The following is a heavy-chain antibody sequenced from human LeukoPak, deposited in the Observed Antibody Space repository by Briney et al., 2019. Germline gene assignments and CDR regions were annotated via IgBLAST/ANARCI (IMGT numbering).Heavy chain of an antibody. Sequence: QAGGSLRLSCAASGFTFSSYAMSWVRQDPGKGLVWVSRINPDGSGTSHADSVKGRFTISRDNAKNTLYLQMNSLRAEDTAVYYCALDSGSGSYSGYWGLGTVVTVSS. V-gene: IGHV3-74*01. CDR3: ALDSGSGSYSGY. D-gene: IGHD3-10*01. CDR1: GFTFSSYA. CDR2: INPDGSGT. J-gene: IGHJ4*02.